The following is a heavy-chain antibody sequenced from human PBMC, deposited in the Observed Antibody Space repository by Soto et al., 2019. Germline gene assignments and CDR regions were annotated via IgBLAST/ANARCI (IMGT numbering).Heavy chain of an antibody. CDR1: GYSFAGYW. CDR3: ARQIYDSDTGPNFQYYFDS. D-gene: IGHD3-22*01. J-gene: IGHJ4*02. CDR2: IDPSDSQT. Sequence: GESLKLSCKGSGYSFAGYWITWVRQRPGKGLEWMGRIDPSDSQTYYSPSFRGHVTISVTKSITTVFLQWSSLRASDTAMYYCARQIYDSDTGPNFQYYFDSWGQGTPVTVSS. V-gene: IGHV5-10-1*01.